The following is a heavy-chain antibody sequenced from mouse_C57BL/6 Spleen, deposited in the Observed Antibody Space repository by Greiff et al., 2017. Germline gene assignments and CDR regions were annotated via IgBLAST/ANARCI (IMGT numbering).Heavy chain of an antibody. D-gene: IGHD1-1*01. Sequence: QVQLQQPGAELVRPGSSVKLSCKASGYTFTSYWMHWVKQRPIQGLEWIGNIDPSDSETHYNQKFKDKATLTVDKSSSTAYMQLSSLTSEDSAVYYCARQYYYGSRAYFDVWGTGTTVTVSS. CDR2: IDPSDSET. CDR1: GYTFTSYW. J-gene: IGHJ1*03. V-gene: IGHV1-52*01. CDR3: ARQYYYGSRAYFDV.